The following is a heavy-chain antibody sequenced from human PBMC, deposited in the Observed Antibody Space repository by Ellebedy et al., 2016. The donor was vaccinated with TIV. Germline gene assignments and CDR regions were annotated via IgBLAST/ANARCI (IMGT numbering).Heavy chain of an antibody. Sequence: GGSLRLSCAASGFSFRSYWMSCVRQAPGKGLEWVANIKQDGSEKYYVDSVRGRFTISRDNAKNSLYLQMNSLRAEDTAVYYCASDGSYGDFLSPTHAFEMWGQGTMITVSS. D-gene: IGHD4-17*01. V-gene: IGHV3-7*01. CDR2: IKQDGSEK. CDR3: ASDGSYGDFLSPTHAFEM. J-gene: IGHJ3*02. CDR1: GFSFRSYW.